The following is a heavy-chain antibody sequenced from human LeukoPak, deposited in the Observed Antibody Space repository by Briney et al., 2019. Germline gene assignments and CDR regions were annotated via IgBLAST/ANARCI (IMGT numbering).Heavy chain of an antibody. Sequence: GGSLRLSCVASGFTFSSYNMNWVRQAPGKGLEWVSGISMSGGYIYYTDSVKGRFTISRDNAKNLLYLQMDSLRGEDTAVYFCARAGLYSGSVLDSWAKGALVTVS. V-gene: IGHV3-21*01. CDR3: ARAGLYSGSVLDS. CDR1: GFTFSSYN. CDR2: ISMSGGYI. D-gene: IGHD5-12*01. J-gene: IGHJ4*02.